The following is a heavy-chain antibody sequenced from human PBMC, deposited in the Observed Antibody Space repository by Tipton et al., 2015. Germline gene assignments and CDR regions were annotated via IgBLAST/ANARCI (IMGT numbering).Heavy chain of an antibody. CDR3: ARDPDAFDI. CDR1: GGSFSGYY. V-gene: IGHV4-34*01. J-gene: IGHJ3*02. CDR2: INYSGSL. Sequence: TLSLTCAVYGGSFSGYYWTWIRQPPGKGLEWIGEINYSGSLQDNPSLRSRVTMSIDTSKNQFSLNLNSVTAADSAVYYCARDPDAFDIWGQGTMVTVSS.